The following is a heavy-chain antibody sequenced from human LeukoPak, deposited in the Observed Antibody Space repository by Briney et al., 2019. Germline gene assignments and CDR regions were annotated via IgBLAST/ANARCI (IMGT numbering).Heavy chain of an antibody. CDR2: IKHDGSEK. D-gene: IGHD6-13*01. V-gene: IGHV3-7*04. Sequence: GGSLRLSCAASGFTFGTYWMSWVRQAPGKGLEWVANIKHDGSEKYYVDSVKGRFTISRDNAKNSLYLQLNSLRAEDTAVYYCARITGIAAAGDYWGQGTLVTVSS. CDR3: ARITGIAAAGDY. J-gene: IGHJ4*02. CDR1: GFTFGTYW.